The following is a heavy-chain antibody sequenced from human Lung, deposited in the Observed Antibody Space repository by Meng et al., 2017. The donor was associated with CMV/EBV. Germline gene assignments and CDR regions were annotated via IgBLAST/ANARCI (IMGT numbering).Heavy chain of an antibody. J-gene: IGHJ4*02. CDR2: ISSSSSYI. CDR3: ARGGLIAARNDY. D-gene: IGHD6-6*01. Sequence: GGSLRLXXAASGFTFSSYSMNWVRQAPGKGLEWVSSISSSSSYIYYADSVKGRFTISRDNAKNSLYLQMNSLRAEDTAVYYCARGGLIAARNDYWGQGTLVTVSS. V-gene: IGHV3-21*01. CDR1: GFTFSSYS.